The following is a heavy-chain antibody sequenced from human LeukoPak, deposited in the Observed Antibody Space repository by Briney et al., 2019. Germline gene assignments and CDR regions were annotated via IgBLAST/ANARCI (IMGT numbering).Heavy chain of an antibody. CDR3: ARRQTGEFNWFDP. CDR1: GFTFSSYW. D-gene: IGHD7-27*01. J-gene: IGHJ5*02. CDR2: IKQDGSEK. V-gene: IGHV3-7*03. Sequence: GGSLRLSCAASGFTFSSYWMSWVGRDPGKGREWVANIKQDGSEKYYVDSVKGRFTISRDNAKNSLYLQMNSLRAEDTAVYYCARRQTGEFNWFDPWGQGTLVTVSS.